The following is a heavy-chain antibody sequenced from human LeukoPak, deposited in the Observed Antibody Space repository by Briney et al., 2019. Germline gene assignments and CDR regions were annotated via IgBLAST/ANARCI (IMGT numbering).Heavy chain of an antibody. CDR1: GFTFSDYY. V-gene: IGHV3-23*05. CDR2: IDKTTYPT. D-gene: IGHD6-19*01. Sequence: GGSLRLSCAASGFTFSDYYMSWIRQAPGKGLEWVSTIDKTTYPTFYADSVKGRYTIPRDNSKNTLYLQMNSLRTEDTAVYFCAKFEGATIPGWFNDYWGQGILVTVSS. CDR3: AKFEGATIPGWFNDY. J-gene: IGHJ4*02.